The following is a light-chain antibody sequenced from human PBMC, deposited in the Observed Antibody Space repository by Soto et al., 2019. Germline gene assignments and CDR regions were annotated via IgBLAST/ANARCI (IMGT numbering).Light chain of an antibody. J-gene: IGKJ1*01. CDR3: QYYGNSPLT. CDR2: GAF. Sequence: ENGCAKSARAISFPPAERAPRYYRTSRSVSSSYLAWYQQKPGQAPRLLIYGAFNRATGIPDRFSGGGSGTDFTLTITRLEPEDFAVYYCQYYGNSPLTFGQGTKVDIK. CDR1: RSVSSSY. V-gene: IGKV3-20*01.